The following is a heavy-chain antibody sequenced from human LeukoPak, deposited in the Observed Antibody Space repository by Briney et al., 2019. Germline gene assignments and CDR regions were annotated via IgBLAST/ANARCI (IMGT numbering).Heavy chain of an antibody. V-gene: IGHV3-15*01. CDR2: INSKTDGGTT. D-gene: IGHD1-26*01. J-gene: IGHJ4*02. CDR1: GFTFGDYA. CDR3: TAREFHY. Sequence: PGGSLRLSCTASGFTFGDYAMSWFRQAPGKGLEWVGRINSKTDGGTTDYVAPVKGRFTISRDDSQNTLYLQMNSLKTEDTAVYYCTAREFHYWGQGTLVTVST.